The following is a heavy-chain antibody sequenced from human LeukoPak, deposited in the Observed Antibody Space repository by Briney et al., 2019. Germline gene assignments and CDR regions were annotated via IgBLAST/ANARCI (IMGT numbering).Heavy chain of an antibody. D-gene: IGHD6-19*01. CDR2: ITSPVGRM. V-gene: IGHV3-21*01. CDR3: ATDGRSSGWYGFDY. J-gene: IGHJ4*02. Sequence: GGSLRLSCAASRFTFSTYSMSWVRQAPGKGLEWVSSITSPVGRMYYADSLRGRITISRDNARSTLYLQMNSLRAEDTAVYYCATDGRSSGWYGFDYWGQGILVTVSS. CDR1: RFTFSTYS.